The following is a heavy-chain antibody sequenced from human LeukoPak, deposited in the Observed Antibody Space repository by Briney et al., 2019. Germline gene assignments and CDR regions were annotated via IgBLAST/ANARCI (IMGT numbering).Heavy chain of an antibody. CDR2: INEDGSGK. CDR1: GFTLSSHW. V-gene: IGHV3-7*01. J-gene: IGHJ6*04. Sequence: PGGSLRLSCAASGFTLSSHWMTWVRQAPGKGLEWVANINEDGSGKYYVDSVKGRFTISRDNAENSVHLQMNSLRAEDTAVYYCATRHCSIAACRASSYKCMDDWGKGTTVTVSS. CDR3: ATRHCSIAACRASSYKCMDD. D-gene: IGHD4-11*01.